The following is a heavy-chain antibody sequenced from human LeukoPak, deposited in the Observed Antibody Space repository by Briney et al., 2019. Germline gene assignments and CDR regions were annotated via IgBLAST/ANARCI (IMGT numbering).Heavy chain of an antibody. J-gene: IGHJ4*02. D-gene: IGHD3-22*01. V-gene: IGHV1-24*01. Sequence: ASVKVSFKVSGYTLTELSIQWVRQAPGNGLEWRGGFDLEHGETIYEQKFQGRVTMTEDTSTDTAYMELSSLRSEDTAVYYCATSPGHYFDRGGYIYDYWGQGTLVTVSS. CDR3: ATSPGHYFDRGGYIYDY. CDR1: GYTLTELS. CDR2: FDLEHGET.